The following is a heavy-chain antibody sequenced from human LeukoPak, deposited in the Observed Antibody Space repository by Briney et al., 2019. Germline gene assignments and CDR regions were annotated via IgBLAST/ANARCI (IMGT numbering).Heavy chain of an antibody. CDR2: INHSGST. V-gene: IGHV4-34*01. J-gene: IGHJ1*01. CDR1: GGSISSYY. CDR3: ARTPHYDILTGYYSTEYFQH. Sequence: SETLSLTCTVSGGSISSYYWSWIRQPPGKGLEWIGEINHSGSTNYNPSLKSRVTISVDTSKNQFSLKLSSVTAADTAVYYCARTPHYDILTGYYSTEYFQHWGQGTLVTVSS. D-gene: IGHD3-9*01.